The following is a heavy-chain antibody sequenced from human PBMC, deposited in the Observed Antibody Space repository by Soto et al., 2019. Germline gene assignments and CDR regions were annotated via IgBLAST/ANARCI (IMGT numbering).Heavy chain of an antibody. J-gene: IGHJ4*02. CDR2: ISWNSGSI. V-gene: IGHV3-9*01. D-gene: IGHD3-22*01. CDR3: AKDTSVVVTRAFDY. Sequence: EVQLVESGGGLVQPGRSLRLSCAASGFTFDDYAMHWVRQAPGKGLEWVSGISWNSGSIGYADSVKGRFTISRDNAKNSLYLQMNSLRAEDTALYYCAKDTSVVVTRAFDYWGQGTLVTVSS. CDR1: GFTFDDYA.